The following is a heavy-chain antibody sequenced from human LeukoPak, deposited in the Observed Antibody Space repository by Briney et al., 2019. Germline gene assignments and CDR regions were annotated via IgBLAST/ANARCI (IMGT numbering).Heavy chain of an antibody. J-gene: IGHJ4*02. CDR1: AFTFSTYS. CDR2: ISSSGSAI. CDR3: ARGGSNGSMIY. Sequence: GGSLRLSCAASAFTFSTYSMNWVRQAPGKGLQWVSYISSSGSAIYYADSVKGRFTISRDNAKNSLYLQMNSLRAEDTAVYYCARGGSNGSMIYWGQGTLVTVSS. D-gene: IGHD2-8*01. V-gene: IGHV3-48*01.